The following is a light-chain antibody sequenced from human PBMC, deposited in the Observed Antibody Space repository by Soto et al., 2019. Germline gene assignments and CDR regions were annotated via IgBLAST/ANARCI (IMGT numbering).Light chain of an antibody. CDR2: AAS. CDR1: QSISSY. V-gene: IGKV1-39*01. Sequence: DLQMTQSPSSLSASVGDRVTITCRASQSISSYLNLYQQKPGKAPTLLIYAASSLQSGVPSRFSGSGSGTDFTLTISSLQPEDFTTYYCQQSYSTPYTFGQGTKREIK. J-gene: IGKJ2*01. CDR3: QQSYSTPYT.